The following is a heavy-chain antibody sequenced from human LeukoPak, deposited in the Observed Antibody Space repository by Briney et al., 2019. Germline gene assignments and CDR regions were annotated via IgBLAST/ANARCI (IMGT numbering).Heavy chain of an antibody. J-gene: IGHJ4*02. CDR3: ARVNFFGYSSGWSANPYYFDY. Sequence: PSETLSLTCTVSGGSISSSSYYWGWIRQPPGKGLEWIGSIYYSGSTYYNPSLKSRVTISVDTSKNQFSLKLSSVTAADTAVYYCARVNFFGYSSGWSANPYYFDYWGQGTLVTVSS. CDR2: IYYSGST. D-gene: IGHD6-19*01. V-gene: IGHV4-39*07. CDR1: GGSISSSSYY.